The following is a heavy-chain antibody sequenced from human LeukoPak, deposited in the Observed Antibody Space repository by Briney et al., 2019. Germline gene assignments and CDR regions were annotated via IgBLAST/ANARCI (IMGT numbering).Heavy chain of an antibody. D-gene: IGHD7-27*01. CDR3: AKEPTGAKTFDS. V-gene: IGHV4-59*12. CDR2: IYVTGT. J-gene: IGHJ4*02. CDR1: GGSISSYY. Sequence: SETLSLTCTVSGGSISSYYWSWIRQPPGTGLEWIGYIYVTGTRYNPYLQSRVTISVDRSRNQVSLILRSVTAADTAVYFCAKEPTGAKTFDSWGQGTLVTVS.